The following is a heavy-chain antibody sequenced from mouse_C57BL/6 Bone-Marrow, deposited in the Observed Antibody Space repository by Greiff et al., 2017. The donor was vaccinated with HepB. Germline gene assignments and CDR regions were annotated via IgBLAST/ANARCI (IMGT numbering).Heavy chain of an antibody. D-gene: IGHD1-1*01. Sequence: VQRVESGGGLVQPGGSLSLSCAASGFTFTDYYLSWVRQPPGKALEWLGFIRNKANGYTTEYSASVKGRFTISIDNSQSNLYLQMNALRAEDSATYYCAVYGSYYAMDYWGQGTSVTVSS. V-gene: IGHV7-3*01. CDR3: AVYGSYYAMDY. J-gene: IGHJ4*01. CDR2: IRNKANGYTT. CDR1: GFTFTDYY.